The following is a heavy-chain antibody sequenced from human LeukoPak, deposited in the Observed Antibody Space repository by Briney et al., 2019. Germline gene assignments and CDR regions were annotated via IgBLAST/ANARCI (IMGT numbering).Heavy chain of an antibody. CDR1: GFTFSSYA. CDR3: ARDSAAVKDY. Sequence: GRSLRLSCAASGFTFSSYAMHWVRQAPGKGLEWVAVISYDGSNKYYADSVKGRFTISRDNSKNTLYLQMNSLRAEDTAVYYCARDSAAVKDYWGQGTLDTVSS. J-gene: IGHJ4*02. V-gene: IGHV3-30-3*01. CDR2: ISYDGSNK. D-gene: IGHD6-13*01.